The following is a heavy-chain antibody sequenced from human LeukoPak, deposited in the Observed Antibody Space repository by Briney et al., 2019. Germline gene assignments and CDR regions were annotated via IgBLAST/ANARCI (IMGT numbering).Heavy chain of an antibody. J-gene: IGHJ4*02. CDR2: ISGNGGST. D-gene: IGHD3-22*01. V-gene: IGHV3-23*01. CDR1: GFTFSSYA. CDR3: AKWPSYYYDSSGYYQTFLDY. Sequence: GGSLRLSCAASGFTFSSYAMSWVRQAPGKGLEGVSAISGNGGSTYYADSVKGRFTISRDNSKNTLYLQMNSLRAEDTAVYYCAKWPSYYYDSSGYYQTFLDYWGQGTLVTVSS.